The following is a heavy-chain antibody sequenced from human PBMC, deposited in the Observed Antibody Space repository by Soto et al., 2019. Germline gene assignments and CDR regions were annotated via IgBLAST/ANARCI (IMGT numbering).Heavy chain of an antibody. Sequence: EVQVLESGGGLVQPGGSLRLSCAASGFTFSSYAMNWVRQAPGKGLEWVSVISGSGGSTYYADSVKGRFTISRDNSKNTLYPQMNSLRAADTAVYYCARRSSGWYFDYWGQGTLATVSS. CDR2: ISGSGGST. D-gene: IGHD6-19*01. CDR3: ARRSSGWYFDY. V-gene: IGHV3-23*01. CDR1: GFTFSSYA. J-gene: IGHJ4*02.